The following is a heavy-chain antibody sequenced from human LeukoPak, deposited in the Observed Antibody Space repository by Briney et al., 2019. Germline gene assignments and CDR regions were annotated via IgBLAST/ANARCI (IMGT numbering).Heavy chain of an antibody. D-gene: IGHD2-8*02. J-gene: IGHJ4*02. CDR2: VSYSGNT. Sequence: PSETLSLTCTVSGGSISPYYWSWIRQPPGKGLEWIGYVSYSGNTNYNPSLKSRVTISVDTSKNHFSLKLSSVNAADTAVYYCARHTGGTTYDYWGQGTLVTVSS. CDR1: GGSISPYY. V-gene: IGHV4-59*08. CDR3: ARHTGGTTYDY.